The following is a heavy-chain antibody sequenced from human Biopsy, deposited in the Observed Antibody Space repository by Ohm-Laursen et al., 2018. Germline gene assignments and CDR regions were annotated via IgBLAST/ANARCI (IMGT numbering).Heavy chain of an antibody. CDR1: GFTFSGFS. CDR3: ARDGEAKYCKHGVCPSDF. CDR2: ISASGNHI. Sequence: LSLTCAASGFTFSGFSMNWVRQAPGKGLEWVSFISASGNHIYYTDSVKGRFTVSRDNGKNSVYLQMNSLRVEDTAVYYCARDGEAKYCKHGVCPSDFWGQGTLVTVSS. J-gene: IGHJ4*02. V-gene: IGHV3-21*01. D-gene: IGHD2-8*01.